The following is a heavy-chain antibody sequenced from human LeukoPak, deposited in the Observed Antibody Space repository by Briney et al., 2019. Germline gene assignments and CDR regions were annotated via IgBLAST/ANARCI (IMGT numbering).Heavy chain of an antibody. CDR2: IKQDGSEK. V-gene: IGHV3-7*01. J-gene: IGHJ6*02. D-gene: IGHD3-9*01. CDR3: AGGTRRGYFDYRYYGMDV. CDR1: GFTFSSYW. Sequence: PGGSLRLSCAASGFTFSSYWMSWVRQAPGKGLEWVANIKQDGSEKYYVDSVKGRFTISRGNAKNSLYLQMNSLRAEDTAVYYCAGGTRRGYFDYRYYGMDVWGQGTAVTVSS.